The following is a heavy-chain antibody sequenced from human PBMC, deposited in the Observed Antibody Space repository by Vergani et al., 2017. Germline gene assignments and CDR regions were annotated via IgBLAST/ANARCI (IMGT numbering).Heavy chain of an antibody. D-gene: IGHD5-24*01. V-gene: IGHV2-26*01. CDR3: ARIGGRWLPEDS. Sequence: QVTLKASGPVLVTPTATLTLTCTVSGFSLRNAKMGVSWIRQPPGKALEWLAHIFSNDEKSYSTSLKSRLAISKDSSKSQVVLTMTNMDPVDTATYYCARIGGRWLPEDSWGQGTLVTVSS. CDR2: IFSNDEK. CDR1: GFSLRNAKMG. J-gene: IGHJ4*02.